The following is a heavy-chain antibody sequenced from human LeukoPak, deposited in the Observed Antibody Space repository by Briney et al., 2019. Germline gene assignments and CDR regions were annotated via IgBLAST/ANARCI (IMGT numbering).Heavy chain of an antibody. CDR1: GYSLSELS. Sequence: ASVKVSCKVSGYSLSELSTHWVRQAPGQGLEWMGGFDPGDDETIYAQKFQGRVTMTEDTSTDTAYLELSSLRSEDTAVYFCATQKDLLLDSWGQGTPVTVSS. CDR3: ATQKDLLLDS. J-gene: IGHJ5*01. CDR2: FDPGDDET. V-gene: IGHV1-24*01. D-gene: IGHD1-26*01.